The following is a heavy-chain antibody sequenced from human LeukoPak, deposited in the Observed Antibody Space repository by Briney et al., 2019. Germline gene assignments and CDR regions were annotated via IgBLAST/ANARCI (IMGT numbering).Heavy chain of an antibody. D-gene: IGHD3-3*01. CDR2: ISGSGGST. CDR1: GFVFSTYW. Sequence: GGSLRLSCAGSGFVFSTYWMHWVRQAPGKGLAWVSSISGSGGSTYYADSVKGRFTISRDNSKNTLYLQMNSLRAEDTAVYYCAKDFDFWSGNHAFDIWGQGTMVTVSS. J-gene: IGHJ3*02. V-gene: IGHV3-23*01. CDR3: AKDFDFWSGNHAFDI.